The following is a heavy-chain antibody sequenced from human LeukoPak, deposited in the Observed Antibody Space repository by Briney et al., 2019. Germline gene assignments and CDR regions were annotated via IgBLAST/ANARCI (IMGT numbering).Heavy chain of an antibody. Sequence: PGGSLRLSCAASGFPFSSFAMGWVRQAPGKGLEWVSLISGDGGTTNYADFVKGRFTISRDNGKNSLYLQMNGLRTEDTALYYCAKDQSYSGWNNWFDPWGQGTLVTVSS. J-gene: IGHJ5*02. CDR1: GFPFSSFA. CDR3: AKDQSYSGWNNWFDP. D-gene: IGHD6-19*01. CDR2: ISGDGGTT. V-gene: IGHV3-43*02.